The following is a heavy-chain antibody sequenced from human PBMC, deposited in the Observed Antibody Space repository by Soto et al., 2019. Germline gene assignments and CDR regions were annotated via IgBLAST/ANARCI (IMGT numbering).Heavy chain of an antibody. J-gene: IGHJ5*02. CDR3: VRMHDYGDDGRWFDR. CDR2: MYSRGRT. CDR1: GASINAYY. V-gene: IGHV4-59*01. Sequence: QVQLQESGPGLVKPSETLALTCTVSGASINAYYWSWIRQPPGKGLEWIGYMYSRGRTNHNPSLKSRVTMSVDTSKNQFSLKVNAVTAADTAVYYCVRMHDYGDDGRWFDRWGQGTLVTVSS. D-gene: IGHD4-17*01.